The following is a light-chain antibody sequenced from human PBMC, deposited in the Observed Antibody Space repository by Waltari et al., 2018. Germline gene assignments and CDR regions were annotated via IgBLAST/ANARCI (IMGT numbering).Light chain of an antibody. CDR1: SSDVGSYNY. V-gene: IGLV2-8*01. Sequence: QSALTQPPSASGSRGQSVTISCTGTSSDVGSYNYVSWYQQHPGKAPKLMIYEVTKRPAGVPDRFSGSKSGHTASLTVSGLQAEDEADYYCSSYAGSNNVIFGGGTRLTVL. CDR2: EVT. J-gene: IGLJ2*01. CDR3: SSYAGSNNVI.